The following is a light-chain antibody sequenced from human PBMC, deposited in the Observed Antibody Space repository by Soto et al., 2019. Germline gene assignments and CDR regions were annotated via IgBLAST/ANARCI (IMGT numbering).Light chain of an antibody. V-gene: IGLV4-69*01. CDR1: SGHSSYA. CDR2: LESDGIH. J-gene: IGLJ2*01. CDR3: QTWGTGIHVV. Sequence: QLVLTQSPSASASLGASVKLTSTLSSGHSSYAIAWHQQQPEKGPRYLMKLESDGIHTKGDASPDRFSGSSSGAERDLTISSVKSEDEADYYCQTWGTGIHVVFGGGTKVTVL.